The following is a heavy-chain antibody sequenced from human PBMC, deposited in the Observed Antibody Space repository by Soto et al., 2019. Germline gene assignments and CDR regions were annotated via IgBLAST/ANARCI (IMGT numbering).Heavy chain of an antibody. CDR2: IKQDGSEK. CDR1: GFTFGIYW. V-gene: IGHV3-7*01. D-gene: IGHD3-10*01. J-gene: IGHJ6*03. Sequence: GGSLRRSCAASGFTFGIYWMSWVRQAPGKGLEWVANIKQDGSEKYYVDSVKGRFTISRDNAKNSLYLQMNSLRAEDTAVYYCARDGSGSYRNYYMDVWGKGTTVTVSS. CDR3: ARDGSGSYRNYYMDV.